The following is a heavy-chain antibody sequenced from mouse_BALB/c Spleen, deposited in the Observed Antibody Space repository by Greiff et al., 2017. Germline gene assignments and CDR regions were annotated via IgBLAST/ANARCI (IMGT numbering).Heavy chain of an antibody. D-gene: IGHD1-2*01. V-gene: IGHV14-3*02. CDR2: IDPANGNT. Sequence: VQLQQSGAELVKPGASVKLSCTASGFNIKDTYMHWVKQRPEQGLEWIGRIDPANGNTKYDPKFQGKATITADTSSNTAYLQLSSLTSEDTAVYYCARKRRPHYYAMDYWGQGTSVTVSS. CDR1: GFNIKDTY. J-gene: IGHJ4*01. CDR3: ARKRRPHYYAMDY.